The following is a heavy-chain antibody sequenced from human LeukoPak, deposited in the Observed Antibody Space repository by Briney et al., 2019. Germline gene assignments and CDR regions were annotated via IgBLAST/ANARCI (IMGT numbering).Heavy chain of an antibody. CDR1: GFTFSGSA. CDR2: IRSKANSYAT. CDR3: TTDYGDSPYYYYGMDV. J-gene: IGHJ6*02. V-gene: IGHV3-73*01. D-gene: IGHD4-17*01. Sequence: PGGSLRLSCAASGFTFSGSAMHWVRQASGKGLEWVGRIRSKANSYATAYAASVKGRFTISRDDSKNTAYLQMNSLKTEDTAVYYCTTDYGDSPYYYYGMDVWGQGTTVTVSS.